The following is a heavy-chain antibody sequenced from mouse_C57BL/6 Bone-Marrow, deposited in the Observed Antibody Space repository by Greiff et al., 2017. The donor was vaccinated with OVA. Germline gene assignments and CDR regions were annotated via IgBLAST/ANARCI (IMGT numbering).Heavy chain of an antibody. Sequence: EVQLVESRGGLVKPGGSLKLSCAASGFTFSSYAMSWVRQTPEKRLEWVATISDGGSYTYYPDNVKGRFTISRDNAKNNLYLQMSHLKSEDTAMYYCARDYDGRGYYFDYWGQGTTLTVSS. CDR3: ARDYDGRGYYFDY. CDR1: GFTFSSYA. J-gene: IGHJ2*01. V-gene: IGHV5-4*01. CDR2: ISDGGSYT. D-gene: IGHD2-12*01.